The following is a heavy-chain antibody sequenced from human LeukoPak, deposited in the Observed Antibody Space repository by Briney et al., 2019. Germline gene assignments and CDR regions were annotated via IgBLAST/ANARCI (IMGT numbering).Heavy chain of an antibody. V-gene: IGHV3-48*03. D-gene: IGHD6-13*01. CDR3: ARGGGWTGYSSSWFDY. CDR2: ISSSGSTI. Sequence: PGGSLRLSCAASGFTFSSYEMNWVRQAPGKGLDWVSYISSSGSTIYYADSVKGRFTISRDNAKNSLYLQMNSLRAEDTAVYYCARGGGWTGYSSSWFDYWGQGTLVTVSS. CDR1: GFTFSSYE. J-gene: IGHJ4*02.